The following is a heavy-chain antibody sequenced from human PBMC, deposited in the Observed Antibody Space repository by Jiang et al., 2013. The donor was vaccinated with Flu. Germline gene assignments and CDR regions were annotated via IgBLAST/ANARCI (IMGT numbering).Heavy chain of an antibody. CDR1: GGSFSGYY. D-gene: IGHD6-13*01. Sequence: ALLKPSETLSLTCAVYGGSFSGYYWSWIRQPPGKGLEWIGEINHSGSTNYNPSLKSRVTISVDTSKNQFSLKLSSVTAADTAVYYCARGFPGSSSHLSWFDPWG. V-gene: IGHV4-34*01. CDR2: INHSGST. J-gene: IGHJ5*02. CDR3: ARGFPGSSSHLSWFDP.